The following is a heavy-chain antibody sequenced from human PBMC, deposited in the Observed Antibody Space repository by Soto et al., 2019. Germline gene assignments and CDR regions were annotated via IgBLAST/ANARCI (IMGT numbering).Heavy chain of an antibody. J-gene: IGHJ4*02. CDR1: GFTFSSYA. CDR3: AKVKSSGYYFGPFDY. D-gene: IGHD3-22*01. V-gene: IGHV3-23*01. CDR2: ISGSGGST. Sequence: PGGSLRLSCAASGFTFSSYAMSWVRQAPGKGLEWVSAISGSGGSTYYADSVKGRFTISRDNSKNTLYLQMNSLRAEDTAVYYCAKVKSSGYYFGPFDYWGQGTLVTVSS.